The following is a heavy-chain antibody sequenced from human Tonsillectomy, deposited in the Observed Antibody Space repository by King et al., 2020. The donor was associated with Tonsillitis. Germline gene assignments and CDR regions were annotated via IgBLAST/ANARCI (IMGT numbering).Heavy chain of an antibody. J-gene: IGHJ5*02. CDR3: ARNIPAAIHWFDP. V-gene: IGHV3-11*01. CDR1: GFTFSDYY. D-gene: IGHD2-2*02. Sequence: VQLVESGGGLVKPGGSLRLSCAASGFTFSDYYMSWIRQAPGKGLEWVSYISSSGTTIYYVDSVRGRFTISRDNAKNSLYLQMNSLRAEDTAVYYCARNIPAAIHWFDPWGQGTLVTVPS. CDR2: ISSSGTTI.